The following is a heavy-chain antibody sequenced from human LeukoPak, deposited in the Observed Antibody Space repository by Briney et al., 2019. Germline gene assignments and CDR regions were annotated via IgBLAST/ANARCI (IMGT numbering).Heavy chain of an antibody. D-gene: IGHD3/OR15-3a*01. V-gene: IGHV3-23*01. Sequence: GGSLRLSCAASGFTFTSYPMNWVRQAPGKGLEWVATIASDGFMAYYADSLKGRFVISRDNSQQTIYLQMDSLRADDTAVYYCAKDLFLFFGDTRGQGTLVTVSS. CDR3: AKDLFLFFGDT. CDR2: IASDGFMA. CDR1: GFTFTSYP. J-gene: IGHJ5*02.